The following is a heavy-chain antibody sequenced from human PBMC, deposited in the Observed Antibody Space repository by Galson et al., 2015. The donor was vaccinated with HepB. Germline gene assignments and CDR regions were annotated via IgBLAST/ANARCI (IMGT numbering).Heavy chain of an antibody. J-gene: IGHJ4*02. CDR1: GITFSSYW. D-gene: IGHD1-26*01. CDR2: IKQDEREK. V-gene: IGHV3-7*03. Sequence: SLRLSCAASGITFSSYWLSWVRQAPGKGLEWVANIKQDEREKYYVDSVKGRFTISRDNAKNSLYLQMNSLRAEDTAVYYCARDRRILTVGALITYFDYWGQGTLVTVSS. CDR3: ARDRRILTVGALITYFDY.